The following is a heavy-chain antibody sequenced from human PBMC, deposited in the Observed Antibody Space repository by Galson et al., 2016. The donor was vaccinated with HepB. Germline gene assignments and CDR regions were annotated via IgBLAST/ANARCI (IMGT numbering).Heavy chain of an antibody. D-gene: IGHD3-16*01. V-gene: IGHV3-13*01. CDR3: TRGAVFGGDTYYSMDV. CDR2: IGTAGDT. J-gene: IGHJ6*02. Sequence: SLRLSCAASGFSFSTCDMHWVRRVIGKGLEWVAGIGTAGDTYYPASLEGRFIVSRDSAKSSLFLQMNSLRVGDTAVYYCTRGAVFGGDTYYSMDVWGQGITVTVSS. CDR1: GFSFSTCD.